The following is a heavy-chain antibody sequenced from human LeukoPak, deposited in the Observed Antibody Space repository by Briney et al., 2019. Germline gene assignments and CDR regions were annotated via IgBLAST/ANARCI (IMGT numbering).Heavy chain of an antibody. V-gene: IGHV4-59*10. CDR3: AKTDYYDSSGYYLEYFQH. J-gene: IGHJ1*01. Sequence: SETLSLTCAVYGGSFSGYYWSWIRQPAGKGLEWIGRIYTSGSTNYNPSLKSRVTMSVDTSKNQFSLKLSSVTAADTAVYYCAKTDYYDSSGYYLEYFQHWGQGTLVTVSS. CDR1: GGSFSGYY. CDR2: IYTSGST. D-gene: IGHD3-22*01.